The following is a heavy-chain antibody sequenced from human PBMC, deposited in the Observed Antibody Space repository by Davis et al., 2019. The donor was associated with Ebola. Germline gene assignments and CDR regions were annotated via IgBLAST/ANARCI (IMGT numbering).Heavy chain of an antibody. D-gene: IGHD2-2*01. CDR3: ARERDIVVVPAAIGDAFDI. CDR1: GGSFSGYY. V-gene: IGHV4-31*11. CDR2: IYYSGST. Sequence: PSETLSLTCAVYGGSFSGYYWSWIRQHPGKGLEWIGYIYYSGSTYYNPSLKSRVTISVDTSKNQFSLKLSSVTAADTAVYYCARERDIVVVPAAIGDAFDIWGQGTMVTVSS. J-gene: IGHJ3*02.